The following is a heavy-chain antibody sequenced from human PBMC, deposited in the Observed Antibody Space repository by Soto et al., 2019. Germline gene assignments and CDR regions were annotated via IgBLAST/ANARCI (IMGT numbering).Heavy chain of an antibody. Sequence: ASVKVSCKASGYTFTGYYMHWVRQAPGQGLEWMGWINPNSGGTNYAQKFQGWVTMTRDTSISTAYMELSRLRSDDRAVYYCARDRNGVGPYSDYCGMDVWGQGTTGNVS. V-gene: IGHV1-2*04. J-gene: IGHJ6*02. D-gene: IGHD3-3*01. CDR1: GYTFTGYY. CDR2: INPNSGGT. CDR3: ARDRNGVGPYSDYCGMDV.